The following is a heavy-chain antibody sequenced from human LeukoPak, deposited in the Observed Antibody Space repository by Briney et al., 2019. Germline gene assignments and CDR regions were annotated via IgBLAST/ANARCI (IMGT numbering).Heavy chain of an antibody. V-gene: IGHV1-2*02. J-gene: IGHJ4*02. Sequence: ASVKVSSKASGYTFTGYYMHWVRQAPGQGLEWMGWINPNSGGTNYAQKFQGRVTMTRATSTTTAYMELSRLRSDATAVYYCARERSGYYGGTLDYWGQGTLVTVSS. CDR2: INPNSGGT. CDR3: ARERSGYYGGTLDY. CDR1: GYTFTGYY. D-gene: IGHD3-22*01.